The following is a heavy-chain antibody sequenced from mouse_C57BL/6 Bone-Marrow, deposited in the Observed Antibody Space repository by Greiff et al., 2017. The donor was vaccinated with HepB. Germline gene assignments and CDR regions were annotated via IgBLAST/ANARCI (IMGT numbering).Heavy chain of an antibody. J-gene: IGHJ2*01. Sequence: EVKLEESGPGLVEPSQSLSLTCSVTGYSITSGYYWNWIRQFPGNKLEWMGYISYDGSNNYNPSLKNRISITRDTSKNQFFLKLNSVTTEDTATYYCARGPLPNFFFDYWGQGTTLTVSS. CDR1: GYSITSGYY. CDR2: ISYDGSN. D-gene: IGHD5-5*01. CDR3: ARGPLPNFFFDY. V-gene: IGHV3-6*01.